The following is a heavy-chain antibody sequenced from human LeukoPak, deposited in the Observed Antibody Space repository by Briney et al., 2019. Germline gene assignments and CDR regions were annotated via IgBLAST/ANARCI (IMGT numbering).Heavy chain of an antibody. V-gene: IGHV3-48*01. CDR3: ARSLVVGATYPYR. CDR2: ISSSSSTI. D-gene: IGHD1-26*01. J-gene: IGHJ5*02. CDR1: GFTFSSYG. Sequence: GGSLRLSCAASGFTFSSYGMTWVRQAPGKGLEWVSYISSSSSTIYYADSVKGRFTISRDNAKNSLYLQLNSLRAEDTAVYYCARSLVVGATYPYRWGQGTLVTVSS.